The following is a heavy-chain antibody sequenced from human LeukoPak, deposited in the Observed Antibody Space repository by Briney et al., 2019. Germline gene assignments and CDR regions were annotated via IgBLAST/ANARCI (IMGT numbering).Heavy chain of an antibody. D-gene: IGHD3-10*01. Sequence: GGSLRLSCAASGFSVSGNDMIWVRQAPGKGLQWVSIFYSDDSTSHTDSVKGRFSISTDDLKSTLYLQMNRLGPDDTAVYYCARTARIRGVIKTHYYFDYWGQGALVTVSS. V-gene: IGHV3-66*01. CDR3: ARTARIRGVIKTHYYFDY. CDR1: GFSVSGND. J-gene: IGHJ4*02. CDR2: FYSDDST.